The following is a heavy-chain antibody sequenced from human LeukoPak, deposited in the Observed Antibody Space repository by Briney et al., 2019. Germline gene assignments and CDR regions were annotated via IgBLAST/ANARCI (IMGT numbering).Heavy chain of an antibody. CDR1: GFTFSGYD. J-gene: IGHJ5*01. CDR2: FDIAGDT. Sequence: PGGSLRLSCAASGFTFSGYDMHWVRQPPGKGLEWVSTFDIAGDTYYPDSVKGRFTISRQNGKNSLYLQMNSLRAEDTAVYYCTRTSLSGWFDSWGQGTLVTVSS. CDR3: TRTSLSGWFDS. D-gene: IGHD6-19*01. V-gene: IGHV3-13*01.